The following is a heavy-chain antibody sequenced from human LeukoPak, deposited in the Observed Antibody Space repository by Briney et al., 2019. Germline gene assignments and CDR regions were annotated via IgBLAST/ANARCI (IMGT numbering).Heavy chain of an antibody. CDR3: ARDGVGYNYYDSSGHTAGFDY. CDR1: GGSISSSSYY. D-gene: IGHD3-22*01. V-gene: IGHV4-39*06. J-gene: IGHJ4*02. CDR2: IYYSGST. Sequence: PSETLSLTCTVSGGSISSSSYYWGWIRQPPGKGLEWIGSIYYSGSTYYNPSLKSRVTISVDTSKNQFPLKLSSVTAADTAVYYCARDGVGYNYYDSSGHTAGFDYWGQGTLVTVSS.